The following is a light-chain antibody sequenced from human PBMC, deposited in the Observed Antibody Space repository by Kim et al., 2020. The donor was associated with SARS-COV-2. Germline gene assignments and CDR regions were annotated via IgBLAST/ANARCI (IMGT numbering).Light chain of an antibody. CDR3: QQRSNWPPGYS. CDR2: DAS. Sequence: SPGERATLSGRASQSVSSYLAWYQQKPGQAPRLLIYDASNRATGIPARFSGSGSGTDFTLTISSLEPEDFAVYYWQQRSNWPPGYSFGQGTKLEI. V-gene: IGKV3-11*01. J-gene: IGKJ2*03. CDR1: QSVSSY.